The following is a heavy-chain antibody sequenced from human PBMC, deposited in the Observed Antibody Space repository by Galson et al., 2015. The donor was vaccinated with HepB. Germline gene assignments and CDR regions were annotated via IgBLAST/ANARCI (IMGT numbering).Heavy chain of an antibody. D-gene: IGHD5-12*01. J-gene: IGHJ4*02. CDR1: GFSLSTSGVG. CDR2: IYWDDDK. CDR3: AHRGRGYSGYDPNFDY. Sequence: PALVKPTQTLTLTCTFSGFSLSTSGVGVGWIRQPPGKALEWLALIYWDDDKRYSPSLKSRLTITKDTSKNQVVLTMTNMDPVDTATYYCAHRGRGYSGYDPNFDYWGQGTLVTVSS. V-gene: IGHV2-5*02.